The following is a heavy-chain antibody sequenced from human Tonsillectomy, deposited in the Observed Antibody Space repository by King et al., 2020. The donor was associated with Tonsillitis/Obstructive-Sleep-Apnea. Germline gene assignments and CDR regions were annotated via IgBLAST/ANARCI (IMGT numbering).Heavy chain of an antibody. CDR3: ASGSVSSHYDFWSGYYTFDY. D-gene: IGHD3-3*01. V-gene: IGHV3-33*01. Sequence: QLVQSGGGVVQPGRSLRLSCAASGFTFSSYGMHWVRQAPGKGLEWGAVIWYDGSNKYYADSVKGRFTISRDNSKNTLYLQMNSLRAEDTAVYYCASGSVSSHYDFWSGYYTFDYWGQGTLVTVSS. CDR2: IWYDGSNK. J-gene: IGHJ4*02. CDR1: GFTFSSYG.